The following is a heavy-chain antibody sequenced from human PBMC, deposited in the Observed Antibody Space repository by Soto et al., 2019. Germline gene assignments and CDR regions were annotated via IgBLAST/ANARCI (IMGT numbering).Heavy chain of an antibody. J-gene: IGHJ3*02. V-gene: IGHV4-59*08. D-gene: IGHD6-13*01. CDR3: ATGYTIAAAGRDAFDI. Sequence: QVQLQESGPGLVKPSETLSLTCTVSGSSISSYYWSWIRQPPGKGLEWIGYIYYSGSTNYNPSLKSRVTISVDTSKNQFSLKLSSVTAADTAVYYCATGYTIAAAGRDAFDIWGQGTMVTVSS. CDR1: GSSISSYY. CDR2: IYYSGST.